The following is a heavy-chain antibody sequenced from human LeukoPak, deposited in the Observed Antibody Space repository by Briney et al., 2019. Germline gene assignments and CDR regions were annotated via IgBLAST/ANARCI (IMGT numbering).Heavy chain of an antibody. D-gene: IGHD6-19*01. CDR2: IYYSGST. CDR3: AVGIYSSGPGYYYYYGMDV. J-gene: IGHJ6*02. CDR1: GGSISSYY. Sequence: SETLSLTCTVSGGSISSYYRSWLRQPPGKGLEWLGYIYYSGSTNYNPSLKSRVTISVDTSKNQFSLKMSSVTAADTAVYYCAVGIYSSGPGYYYYYGMDVWGQGTTVSVSS. V-gene: IGHV4-59*01.